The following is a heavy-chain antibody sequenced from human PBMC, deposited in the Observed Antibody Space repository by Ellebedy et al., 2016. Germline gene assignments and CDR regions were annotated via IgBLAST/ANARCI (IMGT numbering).Heavy chain of an antibody. CDR2: IFPGDSDT. CDR3: ASGNYYYFDS. Sequence: KVSXXGSGYSFTNYWIGWVRQMPGKGLEWMGIIFPGDSDTRYSPSFQGQVTISADQSISTAYLQWSSLTASDTAMYYCASGNYYYFDSWGQGTLVTVSS. D-gene: IGHD1-26*01. CDR1: GYSFTNYW. J-gene: IGHJ4*02. V-gene: IGHV5-51*01.